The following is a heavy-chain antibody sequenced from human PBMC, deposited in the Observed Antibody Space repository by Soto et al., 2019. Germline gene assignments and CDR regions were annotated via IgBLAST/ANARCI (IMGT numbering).Heavy chain of an antibody. CDR3: TAGGYYDSSGYSYYGMDV. Sequence: GGSLRLSCAASGFTFSNAWMNWVRQAPGKGLEWVGRIKSKTDGGTTDYAAPVKGRFTISRDDSKNTLYLQMNSLKTEDTTVYYCTAGGYYDSSGYSYYGMDVWGQGTTVTVSS. V-gene: IGHV3-15*07. CDR2: IKSKTDGGTT. D-gene: IGHD3-22*01. CDR1: GFTFSNAW. J-gene: IGHJ6*02.